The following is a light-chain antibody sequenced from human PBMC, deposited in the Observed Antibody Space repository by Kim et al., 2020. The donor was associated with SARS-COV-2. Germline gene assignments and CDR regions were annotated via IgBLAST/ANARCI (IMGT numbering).Light chain of an antibody. Sequence: ASVGDSLTPPCRATHDISNSLAWYQQKPGQAPKLLLSATSKLERGVPSRFSGSGSGTTYTLTISNLQPEDFATYYCQQYYSHPLTFGGGTKVDIK. J-gene: IGKJ4*01. CDR3: QQYYSHPLT. V-gene: IGKV1-NL1*01. CDR1: HDISNS. CDR2: ATS.